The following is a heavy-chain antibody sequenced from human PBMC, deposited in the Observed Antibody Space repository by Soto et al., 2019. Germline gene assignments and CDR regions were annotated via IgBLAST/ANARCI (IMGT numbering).Heavy chain of an antibody. CDR3: ARTSSGTRGGFDP. Sequence: AAVKVSCKASGYTFTSYDINWVRQATGQGLEWMGWINPNNGNTGYAQKFQGRVTMTRSTSISTAYMELSSLRSDDTAVYFCARTSSGTRGGFDPWGQGTLVTVSS. CDR2: INPNNGNT. J-gene: IGHJ5*02. D-gene: IGHD1-1*01. CDR1: GYTFTSYD. V-gene: IGHV1-8*01.